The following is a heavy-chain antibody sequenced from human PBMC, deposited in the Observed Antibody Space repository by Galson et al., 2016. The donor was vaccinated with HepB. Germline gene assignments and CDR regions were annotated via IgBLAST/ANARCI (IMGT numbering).Heavy chain of an antibody. CDR2: IYDDGSA. CDR1: NFIVNDIF. V-gene: IGHV3-53*01. CDR3: ARGVGDY. J-gene: IGHJ4*02. Sequence: SLRLSCAASNFIVNDIFLSWVRQAPGKGLEWVSLIYDDGSAYYADSVKGRFTTSRDKSSNILYLQMSSLRADDTAIYYCARGVGDYWGQGSLVSVST.